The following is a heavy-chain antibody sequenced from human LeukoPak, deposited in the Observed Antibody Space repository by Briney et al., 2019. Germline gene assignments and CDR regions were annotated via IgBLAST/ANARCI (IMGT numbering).Heavy chain of an antibody. CDR3: ATRGQSGHHYYYIHV. CDR1: GGSFSGYY. V-gene: IGHV4-34*01. CDR2: INHSGST. J-gene: IGHJ6*03. D-gene: IGHD3-16*01. Sequence: SETLSLTCAVYGGSFSGYYWSWIRQPPGKGLEWIGEINHSGSTNYNPSLKSRVTISVDTSKNQFSLKLSSVTAADTAVYYCATRGQSGHHYYYIHVWGKGTTVTVSS.